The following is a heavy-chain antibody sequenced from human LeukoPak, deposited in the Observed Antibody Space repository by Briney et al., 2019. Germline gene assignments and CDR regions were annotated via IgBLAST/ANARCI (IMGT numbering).Heavy chain of an antibody. Sequence: GGSLRLSCAASGFIFDDYGMSWVRQAPGKGLEGVSGINWNGGSTVYGDSVEGGFTISRDNAKNSLYLQMNCLRAEDTALYYCARDLKRLAAVQPPEFDYWGQGTLVTVSS. V-gene: IGHV3-20*04. J-gene: IGHJ4*02. D-gene: IGHD6-13*01. CDR2: INWNGGST. CDR1: GFIFDDYG. CDR3: ARDLKRLAAVQPPEFDY.